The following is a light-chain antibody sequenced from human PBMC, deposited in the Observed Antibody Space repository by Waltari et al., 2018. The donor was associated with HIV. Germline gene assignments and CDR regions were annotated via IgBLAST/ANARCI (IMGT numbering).Light chain of an antibody. Sequence: QSVLTQPPSASGAPGQTVHLSCSGTTSNVATHWVDWYQQLPGTAPKLLIYRNYQRPSGVPDRFSSSKSGASASLIISGLRSEDEADYFCGVWDSTLKQWLFGGRTKLTVL. CDR3: GVWDSTLKQWL. CDR2: RNY. J-gene: IGLJ3*02. V-gene: IGLV1-47*01. CDR1: TSNVATHW.